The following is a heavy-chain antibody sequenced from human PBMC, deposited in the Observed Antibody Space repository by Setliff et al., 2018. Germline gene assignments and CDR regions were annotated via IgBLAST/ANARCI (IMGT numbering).Heavy chain of an antibody. J-gene: IGHJ6*03. D-gene: IGHD2-21*01. CDR3: ARLGTTIPTSGTWTYYYYYYMDV. Sequence: TSETLSLTCAVYGWSFSGHHWSWIRQPPGKGLEWIGYIYTSGSTNYNPSLKSRVTISVDTSKNQFSLKVSSVTAADTAVYYCARLGTTIPTSGTWTYYYYYYMDVWGKGTTVTVSS. CDR1: GWSFSGHH. CDR2: IYTSGST. V-gene: IGHV4-4*08.